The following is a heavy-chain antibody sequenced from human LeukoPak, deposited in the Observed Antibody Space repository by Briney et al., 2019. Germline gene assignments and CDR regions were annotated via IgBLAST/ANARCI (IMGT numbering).Heavy chain of an antibody. J-gene: IGHJ6*03. D-gene: IGHD1-1*01. CDR2: ISHSGGT. Sequence: SETLSLTCAVYGGSFNAYYYYWSWIRQPPGKGLEWIGEISHSGGTDYNPSLKSRVSISVDTSKNQFSLRLSSVTAADTAVYYCARGVDKSATFYYYYYIDVWGKGTTVTDSS. CDR1: GGSFNAYYYY. V-gene: IGHV4-34*01. CDR3: ARGVDKSATFYYYYYIDV.